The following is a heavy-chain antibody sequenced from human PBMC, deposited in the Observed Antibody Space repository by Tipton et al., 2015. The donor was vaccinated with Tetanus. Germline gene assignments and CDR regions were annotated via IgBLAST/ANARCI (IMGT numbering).Heavy chain of an antibody. Sequence: TLSLTCSVSGASISGSNYFWNWIRQHPGEGLEWIGYISNSGSTYYNPSLKSRVTISVDTSQKQISLKVNSVTAADTAVYYCARDRGVRGGYYYYHGMDVWGQGTTVTVSS. J-gene: IGHJ6*02. D-gene: IGHD3-10*01. CDR2: ISNSGST. CDR1: GASISGSNYF. CDR3: ARDRGVRGGYYYYHGMDV. V-gene: IGHV4-31*03.